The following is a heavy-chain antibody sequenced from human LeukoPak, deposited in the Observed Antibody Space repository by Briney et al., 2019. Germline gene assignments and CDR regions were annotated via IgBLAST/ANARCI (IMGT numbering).Heavy chain of an antibody. V-gene: IGHV3-23*01. CDR3: AKDGIGGTFFDY. CDR2: ISGSGDST. J-gene: IGHJ4*02. Sequence: GGSLRLSCAASGFTFSSYAMSWVRQAPGKGLEWVSAISGSGDSTYYADSVKGRFTISRDNSKNTLYLQVNSLRVEDTAVHYCAKDGIGGTFFDYWGQGTLVTVSS. D-gene: IGHD3-10*01. CDR1: GFTFSSYA.